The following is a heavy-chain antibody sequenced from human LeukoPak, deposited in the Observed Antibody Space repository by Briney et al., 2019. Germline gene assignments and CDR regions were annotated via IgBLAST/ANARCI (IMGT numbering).Heavy chain of an antibody. V-gene: IGHV3-7*01. CDR3: TRPPMSAITPADY. D-gene: IGHD3-22*01. CDR2: INQDGSER. CDR1: GFTFSTYW. Sequence: GGSLRLSCAASGFTFSTYWMNWVRQAPGKGLEGVANINQDGSERPYVDSVKGRFTISRDHASNSLYLQMSSLRVEDTAVYYCTRPPMSAITPADYWGQGTLVTVSS. J-gene: IGHJ4*02.